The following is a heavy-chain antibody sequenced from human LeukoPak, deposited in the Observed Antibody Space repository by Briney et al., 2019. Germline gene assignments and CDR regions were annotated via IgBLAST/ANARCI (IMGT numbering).Heavy chain of an antibody. J-gene: IGHJ5*02. Sequence: PSETLSLTCAVYGGSFSGYYWSWIRQPPGKGLEWIGEINHSGSTNYNPSLKSRVTISVDTSKNQFSLKLSSVTAADTAVYYCARSSRLYYDWVDWFGPWGQGTLVTVSS. D-gene: IGHD3-22*01. CDR2: INHSGST. CDR3: ARSSRLYYDWVDWFGP. V-gene: IGHV4-34*01. CDR1: GGSFSGYY.